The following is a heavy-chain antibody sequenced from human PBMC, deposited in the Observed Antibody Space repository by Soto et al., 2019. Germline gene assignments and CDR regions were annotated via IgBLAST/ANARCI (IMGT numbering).Heavy chain of an antibody. CDR3: ARDNGCGESDV. CDR1: GYSFTSYG. CDR2: ISDYHVNT. D-gene: IGHD3-10*01. Sequence: QVQLVQSGAEVKKPGDSVKVSCNASGYSFTSYGISWVRQAPGQVLEGMGWISDYHVNTNYDQKLHGRVTMTTDTSTSTTYMELRSLRSKDTAVYYCARDNGCGESDVWGQGTTVTVSS. V-gene: IGHV1-18*01. J-gene: IGHJ6*01.